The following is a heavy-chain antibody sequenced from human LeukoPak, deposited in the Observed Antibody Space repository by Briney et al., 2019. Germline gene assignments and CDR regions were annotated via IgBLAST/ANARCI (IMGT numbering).Heavy chain of an antibody. CDR1: GFTVSSNY. CDR2: IYSGGST. J-gene: IGHJ4*02. D-gene: IGHD5-18*01. CDR3: ARAPDTAMVNDY. V-gene: IGHV3-53*01. Sequence: GGSLRLSCAASGFTVSSNYMSWVRQAPGKGLEWVSVIYSGGSTYYADSVKGRFTISRDNSKNTLYLQMNSLRAEDTAAYYCARAPDTAMVNDYWGQGTLVTVSS.